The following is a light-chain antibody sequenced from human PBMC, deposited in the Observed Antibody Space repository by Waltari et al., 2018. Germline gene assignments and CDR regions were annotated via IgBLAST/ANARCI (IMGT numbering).Light chain of an antibody. CDR2: KAS. J-gene: IGKJ4*01. V-gene: IGKV1D-16*01. CDR1: QSISSW. Sequence: DIQMTQSPSSLSASAGDTVTITCRASQSISSWLAWYQQKPGKAPKLLIYKASSLQSGVPSRFSGSGSGTDFTLTISSLQPEDFAVYSCLQYSSKPLTFRGGTKVEIK. CDR3: LQYSSKPLT.